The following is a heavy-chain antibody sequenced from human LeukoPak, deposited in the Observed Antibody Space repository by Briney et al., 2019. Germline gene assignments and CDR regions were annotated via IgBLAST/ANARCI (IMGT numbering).Heavy chain of an antibody. CDR1: GFTFSSYW. Sequence: PGGSLRLSCAASGFTFSSYWMSWVRQAPGKGLEWVANIKQDGSEKYYVDSVKGRFTISRDNSKNTLYLQMNSLRAEDTAVYYCAKDGGGYYPYYYYYMDVWGKGTTVTISS. CDR3: AKDGGGYYPYYYYYMDV. CDR2: IKQDGSEK. V-gene: IGHV3-7*01. J-gene: IGHJ6*03. D-gene: IGHD3-22*01.